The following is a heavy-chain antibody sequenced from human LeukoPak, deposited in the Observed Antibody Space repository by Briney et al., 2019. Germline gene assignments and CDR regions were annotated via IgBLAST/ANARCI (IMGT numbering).Heavy chain of an antibody. CDR3: AKDMGTTPYYLDY. CDR2: ISGSAGST. Sequence: PGGSLRLSCAASGFTFSNHASTWVRQAPGKGLEWVSTISGSAGSTFYADSVKGRFTIARDNFKNTVFLQMNPLRAEDMALYYCAKDMGTTPYYLDYWGQGILVTVSS. J-gene: IGHJ4*02. V-gene: IGHV3-23*01. D-gene: IGHD1-7*01. CDR1: GFTFSNHA.